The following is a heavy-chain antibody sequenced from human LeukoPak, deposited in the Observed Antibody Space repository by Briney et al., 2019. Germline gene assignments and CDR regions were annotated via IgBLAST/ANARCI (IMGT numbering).Heavy chain of an antibody. CDR1: GGTFSSYA. J-gene: IGHJ6*02. D-gene: IGHD2-2*01. V-gene: IGHV1-69*01. CDR3: ARVGCSSTSCYRPYYCYGMDV. Sequence: SVKVSCKASGGTFSSYAISWVRQAPGQGLEWMGGIIPIFGTANYAQKFQGRVTITADESTSTAYMELSSLRSEDTAVYYCARVGCSSTSCYRPYYCYGMDVWGQGTTVTVSS. CDR2: IIPIFGTA.